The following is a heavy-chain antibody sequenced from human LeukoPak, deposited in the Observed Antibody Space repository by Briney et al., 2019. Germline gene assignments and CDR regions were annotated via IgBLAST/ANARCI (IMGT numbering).Heavy chain of an antibody. CDR3: ARGGYSYGYRDDYYYYMDV. V-gene: IGHV3-48*01. CDR1: GFTFSGHS. Sequence: GGSLRLSCAATGFTFSGHSMGWVRQAPGRGLEWVSYISSSSSTIYYADSVKGRFTISRDNAKNSLYLQMNSLRAEDTAVYYCARGGYSYGYRDDYYYYMDVWGKGTTVTVSS. D-gene: IGHD5-18*01. CDR2: ISSSSSTI. J-gene: IGHJ6*03.